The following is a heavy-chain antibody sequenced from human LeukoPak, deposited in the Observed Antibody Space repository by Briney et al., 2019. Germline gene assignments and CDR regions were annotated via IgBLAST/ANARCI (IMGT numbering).Heavy chain of an antibody. J-gene: IGHJ4*02. Sequence: PSETLSLTCSVSGVSVGSAGYYWTWIRQPPGKGLEWIGYMYYSGNSNYNPFLKSRVTMSLDPSKNRFSLKLSSVTAADTAVYYCARSQPQGGSSRFYFTYWGRGTLVPVSS. D-gene: IGHD1-26*01. CDR1: GVSVGSAGYY. CDR2: MYYSGNS. CDR3: ARSQPQGGSSRFYFTY. V-gene: IGHV4-61*08.